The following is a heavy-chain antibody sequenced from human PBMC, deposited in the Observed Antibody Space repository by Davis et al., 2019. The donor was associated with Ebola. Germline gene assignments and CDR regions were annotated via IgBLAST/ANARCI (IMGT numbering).Heavy chain of an antibody. Sequence: GGSLRLSCAASGFTFSRYAMTWARQAPGKGLEWVSAITSSGGTTYYADSVKGRFTISRDNSRNTLYLQMTSLRVDDTAVYYCAKGGSSWPSDYSYDTGVWGNGTTVTVSS. J-gene: IGHJ6*04. CDR2: ITSSGGTT. CDR3: AKGGSSWPSDYSYDTGV. V-gene: IGHV3-23*01. D-gene: IGHD6-13*01. CDR1: GFTFSRYA.